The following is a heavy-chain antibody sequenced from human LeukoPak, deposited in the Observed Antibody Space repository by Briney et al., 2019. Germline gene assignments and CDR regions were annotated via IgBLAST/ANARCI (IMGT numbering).Heavy chain of an antibody. J-gene: IGHJ4*02. CDR2: IYYSGST. D-gene: IGHD5-18*01. V-gene: IGHV4-59*01. CDR1: GGSISSYY. CDR3: ARDAQGYSYGEFDY. Sequence: SGTLSLTCTVSGGSISSYYWSWIRQPPGKGLEWIGYIYYSGSTSYNPSLKSRVTISVNTSKNQFSLKLSSVTAADTAVYYCARDAQGYSYGEFDYWGQGTLVTVSS.